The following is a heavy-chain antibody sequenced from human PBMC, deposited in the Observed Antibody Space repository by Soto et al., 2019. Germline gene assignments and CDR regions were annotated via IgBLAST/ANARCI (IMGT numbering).Heavy chain of an antibody. D-gene: IGHD6-6*01. Sequence: SQTLSLTCTISGDSVSSNSTARNWIRQSPSRGLEWLGRTYYRSKWYNDYAVSVKSRITINPDTSKNQFSLQLNSVTPEDTAVYYCARDKSIAARGYYCYGMDVWGQGTTVTVSS. J-gene: IGHJ6*02. V-gene: IGHV6-1*01. CDR1: GDSVSSNSTA. CDR2: TYYRSKWYN. CDR3: ARDKSIAARGYYCYGMDV.